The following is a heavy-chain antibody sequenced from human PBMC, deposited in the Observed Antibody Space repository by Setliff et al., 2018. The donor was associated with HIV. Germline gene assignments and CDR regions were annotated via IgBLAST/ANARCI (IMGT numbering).Heavy chain of an antibody. Sequence: SVKVSCKASGGTFRNYAISWVRQAPGQGLEWMGGIIPIFGTANYAQKFQGRVTITTDESTSTAYMELSSLRSEDTAVYYCARDRTGYSYGNDAFDIWGQGTMVTVSS. J-gene: IGHJ3*02. CDR2: IIPIFGTA. V-gene: IGHV1-69*05. D-gene: IGHD5-18*01. CDR3: ARDRTGYSYGNDAFDI. CDR1: GGTFRNYA.